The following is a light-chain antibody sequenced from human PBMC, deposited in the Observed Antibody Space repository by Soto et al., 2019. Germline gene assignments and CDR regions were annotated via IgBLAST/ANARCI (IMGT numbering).Light chain of an antibody. CDR3: QQYNNWPPGT. CDR1: QSVSSN. Sequence: EIVMTQSPATLSVSPGERVTLSCRASQSVSSNLAWYQQKPGQAPRLLIYGASTRATGIPARFSGSESGTEFTLTISSLQSEDFAVYYCQQYNNWPPGTFGQGTKVEIK. J-gene: IGKJ1*01. V-gene: IGKV3-15*01. CDR2: GAS.